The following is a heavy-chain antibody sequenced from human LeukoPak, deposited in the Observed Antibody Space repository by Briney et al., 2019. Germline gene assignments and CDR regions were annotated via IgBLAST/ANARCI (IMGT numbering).Heavy chain of an antibody. D-gene: IGHD4-17*01. J-gene: IGHJ3*02. V-gene: IGHV3-23*01. CDR3: AKDRADHGDYFDAFDI. CDR1: GFTFSSYA. CDR2: ISGSGGST. Sequence: PGGSLRLSCAASGFTFSSYAMSWVRQAPGKGLEWVSAISGSGGSTYYADSVKGRFTISRDNSKNTLYLQMNSLRAEDTAVYYCAKDRADHGDYFDAFDIWGQGTMVTVSS.